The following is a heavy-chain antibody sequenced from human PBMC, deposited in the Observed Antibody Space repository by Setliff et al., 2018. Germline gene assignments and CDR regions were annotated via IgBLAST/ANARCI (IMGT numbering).Heavy chain of an antibody. CDR2: INSDGSTT. V-gene: IGHV3-74*01. CDR1: EFTLSTYW. D-gene: IGHD6-6*01. CDR3: ATNPRYTNSQLDY. J-gene: IGHJ4*02. Sequence: SLRLSCAASEFTLSTYWIHWVRQAPRKGLVWVSRINSDGSTTTYADSVKGRFTISRDNGKNTVYLQMNSLRAEDTAMYYCATNPRYTNSQLDYWGPGTLVTVSS.